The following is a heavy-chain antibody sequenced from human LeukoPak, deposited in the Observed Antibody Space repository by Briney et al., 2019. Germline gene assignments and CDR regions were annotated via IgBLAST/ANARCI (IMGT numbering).Heavy chain of an antibody. Sequence: GRSLRLSCAASVFIYSHYGMHWVRQAPGKGLEWVAVLWSDGSNRFYAGSVKGRFTISRDNSQNTLFLQMNSLRAEDTAMYYCARDAQRGFDYSNSLKYWGHGTLVTVSS. CDR1: VFIYSHYG. J-gene: IGHJ4*01. D-gene: IGHD4-11*01. CDR2: LWSDGSNR. CDR3: ARDAQRGFDYSNSLKY. V-gene: IGHV3-33*01.